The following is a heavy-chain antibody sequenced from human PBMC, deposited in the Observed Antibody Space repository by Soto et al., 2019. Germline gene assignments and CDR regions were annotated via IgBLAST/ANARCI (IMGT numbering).Heavy chain of an antibody. Sequence: QVQLQESDPGLVKPSQTLSLTCTVSGCSISSGGYYCSWIRQHPGKGLEWIVYIYYSVSTYYNPSLKSRVTISVDTSKKQFSLKLSSVTASDTTVYYCAREGGYSYGKRGFDYWGQGTLVTVSS. CDR1: GCSISSGGYY. CDR2: IYYSVST. CDR3: AREGGYSYGKRGFDY. J-gene: IGHJ4*02. V-gene: IGHV4-31*03. D-gene: IGHD5-18*01.